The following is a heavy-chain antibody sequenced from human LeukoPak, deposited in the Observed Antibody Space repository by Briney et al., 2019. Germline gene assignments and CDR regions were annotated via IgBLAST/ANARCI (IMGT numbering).Heavy chain of an antibody. J-gene: IGHJ4*02. D-gene: IGHD2-15*01. V-gene: IGHV5-10-1*01. CDR2: IDPSDSYT. CDR1: GYSFTSYW. Sequence: GEPLRFSCKGSGYSFTSYWISWVCQMPGKGLEWMGRIDPSDSYTNYSSSFQGHATISADKSISTAYLQWSSLKASDTAMYYCARQPVVAATGQDYWGQGTLVTVSS. CDR3: ARQPVVAATGQDY.